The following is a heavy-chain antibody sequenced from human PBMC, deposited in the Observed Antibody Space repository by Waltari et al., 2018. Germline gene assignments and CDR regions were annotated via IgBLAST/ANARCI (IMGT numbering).Heavy chain of an antibody. D-gene: IGHD3-10*01. CDR2: IYYSGGT. Sequence: QVQLQESGPGLVKPSETLSLTCTVSGGSISSYYWSWIRQPPGKGLEWIGYIYYSGGTNHNPSLKSRVTISVDTSKNQFALKLSSVTAADTAVYYCAREGTMVRGVIYYGMDVWGQGTTVTVSS. J-gene: IGHJ6*02. CDR3: AREGTMVRGVIYYGMDV. V-gene: IGHV4-59*01. CDR1: GGSISSYY.